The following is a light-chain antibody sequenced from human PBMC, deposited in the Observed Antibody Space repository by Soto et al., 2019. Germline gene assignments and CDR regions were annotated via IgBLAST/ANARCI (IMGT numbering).Light chain of an antibody. CDR3: QQYGTSPLT. V-gene: IGKV3-20*01. J-gene: IGKJ4*01. CDR1: QSVSSNY. CDR2: GAS. Sequence: EIVLTQSPGTLSLSPGERATLSCRASQSVSSNYLAWYQQEPGQAPRLLIYGASSRATGIPDRFSGSGSGTDFTLTISRLEPEDSAVYYCQQYGTSPLTFGLGTKVEIK.